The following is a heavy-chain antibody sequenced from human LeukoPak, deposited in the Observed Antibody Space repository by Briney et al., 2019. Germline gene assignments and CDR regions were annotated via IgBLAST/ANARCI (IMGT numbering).Heavy chain of an antibody. CDR2: IIPIFGTA. J-gene: IGHJ4*02. V-gene: IGHV1-69*05. CDR1: GGTFSSYA. D-gene: IGHD6-13*01. CDR3: ASLRVTAAGTHPWAFDY. Sequence: ASVKVSCKASGGTFSSYAISWVRQAPGQGLEWMGGIIPIFGTANYAQKFQGRVTITTDESTSTAYMELSSLRSEDTAVYYCASLRVTAAGTHPWAFDYWGQGTLVTVSS.